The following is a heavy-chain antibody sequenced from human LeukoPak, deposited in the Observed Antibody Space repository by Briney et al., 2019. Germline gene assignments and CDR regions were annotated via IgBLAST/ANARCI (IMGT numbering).Heavy chain of an antibody. CDR1: GGSISSGDYY. CDR2: IYYSGST. CDR3: ARDSSGYYYGMDV. V-gene: IGHV4-30-4*01. Sequence: SQTLSLTCTVSGGSISSGDYYWSWIRQPPGKGLEWIGYIYYSGSTYYNPSLKSRVTISVDSSKNQFSLKLSSVTAAHTAVYYCARDSSGYYYGMDVWGQGTTVTVSS. D-gene: IGHD3-22*01. J-gene: IGHJ6*02.